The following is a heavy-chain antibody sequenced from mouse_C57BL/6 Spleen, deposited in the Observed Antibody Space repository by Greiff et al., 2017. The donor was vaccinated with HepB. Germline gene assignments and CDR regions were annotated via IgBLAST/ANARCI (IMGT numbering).Heavy chain of an antibody. Sequence: QVTLKESGPELVKPGASVKLSCKASGYTFTSYDINWVKQRPGQGLEWIGWIYPRDGSTKYNEKFKGKVTLTVDTSSSTAYMELHSLTSEDSAVYFCAIYYSKDYYAMDYWGQGTSVTVSS. V-gene: IGHV1-85*01. CDR2: IYPRDGST. J-gene: IGHJ4*01. CDR1: GYTFTSYD. CDR3: AIYYSKDYYAMDY. D-gene: IGHD2-5*01.